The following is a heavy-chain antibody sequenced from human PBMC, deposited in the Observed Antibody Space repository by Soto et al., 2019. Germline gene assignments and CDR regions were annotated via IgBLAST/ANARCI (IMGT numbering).Heavy chain of an antibody. CDR3: LRSYYDSSGPDAFDI. Sequence: QAGGSLRLSCTASGFTFGDYAMSWVRQAPGKGLEWVGFIRSKAYGGTTEYAASVKGRFTISRDDSKSIAYLQMNSLKTEDTAVYYCLRSYYDSSGPDAFDIWGQGTMVTVSS. V-gene: IGHV3-49*04. J-gene: IGHJ3*02. D-gene: IGHD3-22*01. CDR1: GFTFGDYA. CDR2: IRSKAYGGTT.